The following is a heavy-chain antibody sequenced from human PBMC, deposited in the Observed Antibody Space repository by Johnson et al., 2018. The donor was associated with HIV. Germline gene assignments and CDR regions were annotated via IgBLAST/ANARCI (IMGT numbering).Heavy chain of an antibody. CDR1: GFTFSDYG. CDR3: ARLPSGYSRDDLDI. D-gene: IGHD5-18*01. V-gene: IGHV3-33*01. CDR2: VWYDGSNK. Sequence: QVQLVESGGGVVQPGRSLRLSCVASGFTFSDYGMHWVRQAPGKGLEWVAVVWYDGSNKYSADSVKGRFTVSRDNSKNTLYLQINSLRPEDTAVYYCARLPSGYSRDDLDIWGQGTMVTVSS. J-gene: IGHJ3*02.